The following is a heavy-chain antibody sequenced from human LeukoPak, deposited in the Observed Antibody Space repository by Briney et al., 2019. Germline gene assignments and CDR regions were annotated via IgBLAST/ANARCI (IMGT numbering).Heavy chain of an antibody. CDR1: GGSISGYY. CDR3: ARLSGSGSFYDPGNWFDP. D-gene: IGHD3-10*01. J-gene: IGHJ5*02. CDR2: IYYPGST. Sequence: RPSETLSLTCSVSGGSISGYYWRWIRQPPGKGLEWIGFIYYPGSTFYDPTLKSRVTISVDTSKTQLSLKLTSVTAADTAVYYCARLSGSGSFYDPGNWFDPWGQGIQVTVSS. V-gene: IGHV4-59*08.